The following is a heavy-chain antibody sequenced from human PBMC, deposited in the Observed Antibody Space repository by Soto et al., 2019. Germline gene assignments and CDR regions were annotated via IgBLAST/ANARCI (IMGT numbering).Heavy chain of an antibody. Sequence: QVQLQESGPGLVKPSQTLSLTCTVSGGSISSGDYYWSWIRQPPGHGLGGIGYIYYSGSTYYNPSLKSRVTISVDTYKNQFSLKLSAVTAADTAVYYCAREDPPPGLPAAIGHWFDPWGQGTLVTVSS. CDR3: AREDPPPGLPAAIGHWFDP. J-gene: IGHJ5*02. D-gene: IGHD2-2*02. V-gene: IGHV4-30-4*01. CDR2: IYYSGST. CDR1: GGSISSGDYY.